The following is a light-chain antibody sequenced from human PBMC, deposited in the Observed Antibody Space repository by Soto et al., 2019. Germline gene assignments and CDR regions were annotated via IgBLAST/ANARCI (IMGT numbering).Light chain of an antibody. J-gene: IGKJ1*01. Sequence: IQMTQSPSSLSASVRDRVTITCRASQDIGNDLGWYQQKPGKAHNLLIYAAYSLRSGVQSRFSGSGSGTHFTLTIKSLQAEDSATYFCIQDYTYPWTFGQGTKVDIK. CDR2: AAY. V-gene: IGKV1-6*02. CDR1: QDIGND. CDR3: IQDYTYPWT.